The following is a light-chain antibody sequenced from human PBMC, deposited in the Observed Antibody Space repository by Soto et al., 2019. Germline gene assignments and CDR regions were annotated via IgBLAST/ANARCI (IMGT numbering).Light chain of an antibody. CDR2: DVT. V-gene: IGLV2-8*01. CDR3: TSYAGSSNLV. J-gene: IGLJ1*01. CDR1: NNDIGGYNY. Sequence: QSVLTQPPSASGSPGQSVTISCTGTNNDIGGYNYVSWYQHHPGKAPKLIIYDVTKRPSGVLDHFSGSKSGNTASLTVAGLQTYDEAEYFCTSYAGSSNLVFGTGTKHTVL.